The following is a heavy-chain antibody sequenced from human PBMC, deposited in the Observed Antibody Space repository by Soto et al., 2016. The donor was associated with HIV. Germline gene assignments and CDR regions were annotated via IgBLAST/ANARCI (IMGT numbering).Heavy chain of an antibody. Sequence: QVQLVQSGAEVKKPGVSVKVSCKASGYTFSSNYMHWVRQAPGQGLEWMGVVNPFGGSTTYAQKFQGRVTMTRDTSTSTVDLELNSLRSEDTAVYYCARAASGARWDFDYWGQGTLVTVSA. V-gene: IGHV1-46*01. CDR3: ARAASGARWDFDY. D-gene: IGHD1-26*01. J-gene: IGHJ4*02. CDR2: VNPFGGST. CDR1: GYTFSSNY.